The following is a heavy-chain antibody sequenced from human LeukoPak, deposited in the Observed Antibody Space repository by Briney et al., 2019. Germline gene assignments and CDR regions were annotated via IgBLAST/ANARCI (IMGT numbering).Heavy chain of an antibody. CDR3: ARYHETGHYYGSGSYYKRYFDY. CDR2: INPNSGGT. CDR1: GYTFTGYY. V-gene: IGHV1-2*02. D-gene: IGHD3-10*01. J-gene: IGHJ4*02. Sequence: GASVKVSCKASGYTFTGYYMHWVRQAPGQGLEWMGWINPNSGGTNYAQKFQGRGTMTRDTSISTAYMELSRLRSDDTAVYYCARYHETGHYYGSGSYYKRYFDYWGQGTLVTVSS.